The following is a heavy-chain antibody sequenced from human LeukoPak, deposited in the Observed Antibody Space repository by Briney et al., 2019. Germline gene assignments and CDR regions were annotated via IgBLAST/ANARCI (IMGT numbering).Heavy chain of an antibody. Sequence: GGSLRLSCAASGFTFSSYAMHWVRQALGKGLEWVAFIRYDGSNKYYADSVKGRFTISRDNSKNTLYLQMNSLRAEDTAVYYCARVVSSIAARNWFDPWGQGTLVTVSS. CDR2: IRYDGSNK. CDR1: GFTFSSYA. V-gene: IGHV3-30*02. D-gene: IGHD6-6*01. J-gene: IGHJ5*02. CDR3: ARVVSSIAARNWFDP.